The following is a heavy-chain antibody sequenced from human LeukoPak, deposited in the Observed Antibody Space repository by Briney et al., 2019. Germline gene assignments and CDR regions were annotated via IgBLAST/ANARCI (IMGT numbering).Heavy chain of an antibody. J-gene: IGHJ4*02. CDR2: ISAYNGNT. D-gene: IGHD3-22*01. CDR1: GYTFTSYG. CDR3: ARDGYYDSSGYFYDY. V-gene: IGHV1-18*01. Sequence: ASVKVSCNASGYTFTSYGIRLVRQAPGQGLEWMGWISAYNGNTNYAQKLQGRVTMTTDTSTSTAYMELRSLRSDDTAVYYCARDGYYDSSGYFYDYWGQGTLVTVSS.